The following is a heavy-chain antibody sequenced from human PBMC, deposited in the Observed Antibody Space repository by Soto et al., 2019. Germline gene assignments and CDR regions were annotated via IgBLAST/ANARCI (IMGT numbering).Heavy chain of an antibody. D-gene: IGHD3-22*01. V-gene: IGHV3-23*01. Sequence: GGSLRLSCAASGFTSSSYAMSWVRQAPEKGLEWVSGISGSGGSTYYADSVKGRFTISRDNSKNTLYLQMNSLRAEDTAVYYCAKDRTITMIVVPHAFDIWGRGTVVTVSS. J-gene: IGHJ3*02. CDR1: GFTSSSYA. CDR3: AKDRTITMIVVPHAFDI. CDR2: ISGSGGST.